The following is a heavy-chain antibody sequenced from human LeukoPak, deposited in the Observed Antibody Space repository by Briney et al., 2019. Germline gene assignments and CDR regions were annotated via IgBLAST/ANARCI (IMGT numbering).Heavy chain of an antibody. D-gene: IGHD4-17*01. Sequence: GASVKVSCKASGYTFTGYYMHWVRQAPGQGLEWMGRINPNSGGTNYAQKFQGRVTMTRDTSISTAYMELSRLRSDDTAVCYCARGQDYGDYVDYWGQGTLVTVSS. J-gene: IGHJ4*02. CDR1: GYTFTGYY. CDR3: ARGQDYGDYVDY. CDR2: INPNSGGT. V-gene: IGHV1-2*06.